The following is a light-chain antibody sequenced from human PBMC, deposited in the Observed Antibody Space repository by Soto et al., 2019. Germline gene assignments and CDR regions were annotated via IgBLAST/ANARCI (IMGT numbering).Light chain of an antibody. CDR2: GAS. Sequence: EIVLTQSPGTLSLSPGERATLSCRASQCVSSSYLAWYQQKPGQAPRLLIYGASSRATGIPDRFSGSGSGTDFTLTISRLEPEDFAVYYCQLRTFGQGTKVEIK. CDR3: QLRT. CDR1: QCVSSSY. V-gene: IGKV3-20*01. J-gene: IGKJ1*01.